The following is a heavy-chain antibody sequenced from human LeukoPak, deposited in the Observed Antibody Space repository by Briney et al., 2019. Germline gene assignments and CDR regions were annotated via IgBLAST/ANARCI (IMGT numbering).Heavy chain of an antibody. CDR3: ARGGGRDGYNYPGFYGY. V-gene: IGHV3-33*01. CDR2: IWYDGSNK. J-gene: IGHJ4*02. CDR1: GFTFSSYG. Sequence: GGSLRLSCAASGFTFSSYGMHWVRQAPGKGLEWVAVIWYDGSNKYYADSVKGRFTISRDNSKNTLYLQMNSLRAEDTAVYYCARGGGRDGYNYPGFYGYWGQGTLLTVSS. D-gene: IGHD5-24*01.